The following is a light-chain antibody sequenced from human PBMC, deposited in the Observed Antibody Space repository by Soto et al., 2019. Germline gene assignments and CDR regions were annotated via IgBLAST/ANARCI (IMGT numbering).Light chain of an antibody. CDR1: GSDVGGYNY. CDR3: TSYTSSSTGV. V-gene: IGLV2-14*03. CDR2: DVS. J-gene: IGLJ1*01. Sequence: QSALTQPASVSGSPGQSITISCTGTGSDVGGYNYVSWYQQHPDKAPKLIIYDVSNRPSGVSNRFSGSKSGNTASLTISGLQAEDEADYYCTSYTSSSTGVFGTGTKVPS.